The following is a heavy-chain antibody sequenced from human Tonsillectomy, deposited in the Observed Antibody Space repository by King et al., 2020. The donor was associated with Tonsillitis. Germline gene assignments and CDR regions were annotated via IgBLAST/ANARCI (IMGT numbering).Heavy chain of an antibody. V-gene: IGHV1-69*01. CDR3: ARDVGIVPGGYFDY. D-gene: IGHD2-8*01. CDR2: IIPRFGAA. Sequence: VQLVQSGAEVKKPESSVKVSCKASGGTFSSYAISWVRQAPGQGLEWMGGIIPRFGAANYAQKFQGRVTITADESTSTAYMELSTLRSEDTAVYYCARDVGIVPGGYFDYWGQGTLVTVSS. CDR1: GGTFSSYA. J-gene: IGHJ4*02.